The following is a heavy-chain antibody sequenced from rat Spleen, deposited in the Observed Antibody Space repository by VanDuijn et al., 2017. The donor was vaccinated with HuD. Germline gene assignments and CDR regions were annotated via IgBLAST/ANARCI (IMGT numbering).Heavy chain of an antibody. J-gene: IGHJ3*01. Sequence: EVKLVESGGGLVQPGNSLTLSCVASGFTFSNYGMHWIRQAPKKGLEWIGMIYYDSSKMYYADTVKGRFTISRDNSKYTLYLEMNSLRSEDTAMYYCAAVIAPFAYWGQGTLVTVSS. CDR3: AAVIAPFAY. D-gene: IGHD1-2*01. CDR1: GFTFSNYG. CDR2: IYYDSSKM. V-gene: IGHV5-54*01.